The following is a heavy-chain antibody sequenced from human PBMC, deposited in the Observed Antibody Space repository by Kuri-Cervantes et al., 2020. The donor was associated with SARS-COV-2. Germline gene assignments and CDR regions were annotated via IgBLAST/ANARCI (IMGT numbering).Heavy chain of an antibody. V-gene: IGHV3-30*02. CDR3: AREGGDGYTTFSALNY. CDR1: GFTFSSYG. Sequence: GESLKISCATSGFTFSSYGMHWVRQAPGKGLEWVTFIRYDGSNQYYGDSVKGRFTISRDSSKNTLYLQMNRLRPEDTAVYYCAREGGDGYTTFSALNYWGQGTLVTVSS. CDR2: IRYDGSNQ. D-gene: IGHD2/OR15-2a*01. J-gene: IGHJ4*02.